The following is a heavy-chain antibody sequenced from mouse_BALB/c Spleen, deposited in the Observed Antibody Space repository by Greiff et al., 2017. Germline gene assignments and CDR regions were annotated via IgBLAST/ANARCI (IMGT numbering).Heavy chain of an antibody. D-gene: IGHD1-2*01. Sequence: EVKLMESGAELVKPGASVKLSCTASGFNIKDTYMHWVKQRPEQGLEWIGRIDPANGNTKYDPKFQGKATITADTSSNTAYLQLSSLTSEDTAVYYCATHYYGYNLFAYWGQGTLVTVSA. CDR1: GFNIKDTY. CDR3: ATHYYGYNLFAY. CDR2: IDPANGNT. J-gene: IGHJ3*01. V-gene: IGHV14-3*02.